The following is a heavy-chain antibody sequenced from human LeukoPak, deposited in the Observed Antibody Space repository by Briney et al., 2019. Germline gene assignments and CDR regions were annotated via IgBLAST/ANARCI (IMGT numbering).Heavy chain of an antibody. CDR1: GGSISSGDYY. J-gene: IGHJ3*02. CDR2: IYYSGST. Sequence: SETLSLTCTVSGGSISSGDYYWSWIRQPPGRGPEWIGYIYYSGSTYYNPSLKSRVTISVDTSKNQFSLKLSSVTAADTAVYYCARVTTIFGVVWLDAFDIWGQGTMVTVSS. CDR3: ARVTTIFGVVWLDAFDI. D-gene: IGHD3-3*01. V-gene: IGHV4-30-4*08.